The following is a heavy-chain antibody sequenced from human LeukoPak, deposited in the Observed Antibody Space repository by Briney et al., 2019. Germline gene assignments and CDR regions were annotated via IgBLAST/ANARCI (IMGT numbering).Heavy chain of an antibody. D-gene: IGHD3-10*01. CDR2: ISYDGSNK. V-gene: IGHV3-30-3*01. CDR1: GFTFSSYA. Sequence: PTGRSLRLSCAASGFTFSSYAMHWVRQAPGKGLEWVAVISYDGSNKYCADSVKGRFTISRDNSKNTLYLQMNSLRAEDTAIYYCARVDSGLDYWGHGTLVTVSS. CDR3: ARVDSGLDY. J-gene: IGHJ4*01.